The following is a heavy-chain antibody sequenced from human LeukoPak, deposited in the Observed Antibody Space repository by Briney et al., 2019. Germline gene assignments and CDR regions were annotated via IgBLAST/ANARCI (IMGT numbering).Heavy chain of an antibody. CDR1: GGSISSYY. J-gene: IGHJ4*02. D-gene: IGHD3-22*01. CDR2: IYTSGST. Sequence: SETLSLTCTVSGGSISSYYWSWTRQPAGKGLEWIGRIYTSGSTNYNPSLKSRVTMSVDTSKNQFSLKLSSATAADTAVYYCARGPYYYDSSGYYSLIWGQGTLVTVSS. V-gene: IGHV4-4*07. CDR3: ARGPYYYDSSGYYSLI.